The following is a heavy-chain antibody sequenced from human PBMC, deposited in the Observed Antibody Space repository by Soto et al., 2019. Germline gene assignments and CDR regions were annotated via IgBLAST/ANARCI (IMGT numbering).Heavy chain of an antibody. Sequence: EVQLVESGGGLVKPGGSLRLSCAASGFIFSNYNMNWVRQAPGKGLEWVSSISSSSSYKYYADSVKGRFTISRDNAKDSLFLQMNSLRAEDTAVYFCARVGENTVDGIDYWGQGTLVTVSS. CDR3: ARVGENTVDGIDY. CDR2: ISSSSSYK. D-gene: IGHD6-19*01. J-gene: IGHJ4*02. CDR1: GFIFSNYN. V-gene: IGHV3-21*01.